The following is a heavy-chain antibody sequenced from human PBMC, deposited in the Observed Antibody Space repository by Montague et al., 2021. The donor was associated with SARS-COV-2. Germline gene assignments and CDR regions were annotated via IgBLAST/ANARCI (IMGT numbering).Heavy chain of an antibody. CDR2: INSNGDT. CDR3: ARGSEYYYHPFDY. V-gene: IGHV4-4*07. J-gene: IGHJ4*03. CDR1: GASMSGYH. Sequence: SETLSLTCTVSGASMSGYHWSWIRQPAGQALEWIGRINSNGDTTYNPSLKILLTMSVDTSEPQFSLKMTSVSAADTAIYYCARGSEYYYHPFDYWGQGNLVTVSS. D-gene: IGHD2/OR15-2a*01.